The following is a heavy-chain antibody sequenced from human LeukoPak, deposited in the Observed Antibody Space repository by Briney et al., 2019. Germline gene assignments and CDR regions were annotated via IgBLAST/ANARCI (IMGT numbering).Heavy chain of an antibody. V-gene: IGHV5-51*01. CDR1: GYSFTSYW. CDR2: IYPGDSDT. CDR3: ARRYYDILTGLYYFDY. D-gene: IGHD3-9*01. Sequence: GESLKISCKGSGYSFTSYWIGWVRQMPGKGLEWMGIIYPGDSDTRYSPSFQGQVTISADKSISTAYLQWSSLKASDTAMYYCARRYYDILTGLYYFDYWGQGTLVIVSS. J-gene: IGHJ4*02.